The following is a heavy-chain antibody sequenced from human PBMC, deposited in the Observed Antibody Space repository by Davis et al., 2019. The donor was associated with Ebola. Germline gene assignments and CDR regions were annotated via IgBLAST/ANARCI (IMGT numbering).Heavy chain of an antibody. V-gene: IGHV3-33*06. D-gene: IGHD1-26*01. J-gene: IGHJ3*02. CDR3: AKDTSNIWFDI. CDR2: IWPDGSNK. Sequence: GESLKISCAASGFTFSRYGMHWVRQAPGKGLEWVAVIWPDGSNKYYADSVKGRFTISRDNSKNTLYVQMNSLRVDDTAIYYCAKDTSNIWFDIWGQGTMVTVSS. CDR1: GFTFSRYG.